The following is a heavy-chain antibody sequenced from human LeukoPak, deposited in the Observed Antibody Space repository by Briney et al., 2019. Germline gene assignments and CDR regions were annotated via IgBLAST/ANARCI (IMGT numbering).Heavy chain of an antibody. V-gene: IGHV4-59*01. D-gene: IGHD3-16*02. CDR3: ARGAFGGVIVLSY. CDR1: GGSISSYC. CDR2: IYYSGST. Sequence: SETLSLTCTVSGGSISSYCWSWIRQPPGKGLEWIGYIYYSGSTNYNPSLKSRVTISVDTSKNQFSLKLSSVTAADTAVYYCARGAFGGVIVLSYWGQGTLVTVSS. J-gene: IGHJ4*02.